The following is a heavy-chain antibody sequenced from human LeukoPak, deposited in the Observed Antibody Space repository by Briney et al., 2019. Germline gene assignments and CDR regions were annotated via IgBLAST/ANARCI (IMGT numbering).Heavy chain of an antibody. CDR1: GFTFSNTW. CDR2: IRSTSDGGTT. D-gene: IGHD2-21*02. CDR3: FHPVGTSCGSDCYSRAEYFQH. J-gene: IGHJ1*01. Sequence: PGGSLRLSCAVSGFTFSNTWMSWVRQAPGQGLEWLGRIRSTSDGGTTDYAAPVRGRFTISRDDSINTLYLQMNSLKTEDTGVYYCFHPVGTSCGSDCYSRAEYFQHWGQGTLVTVSS. V-gene: IGHV3-15*01.